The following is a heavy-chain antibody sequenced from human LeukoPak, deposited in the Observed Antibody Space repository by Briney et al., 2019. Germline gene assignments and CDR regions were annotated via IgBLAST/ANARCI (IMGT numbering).Heavy chain of an antibody. CDR3: ARVGYCSGGSCYSDFENWFDP. CDR2: IYPGDSDT. D-gene: IGHD2-15*01. Sequence: GESLKISCKVSGYSFTTYWIGWVRQMPGKGLEWMGIIYPGDSDTTYSPSFQGQVTISADKSISTAYLQWRSLKASDTAMYYCARVGYCSGGSCYSDFENWFDPWSQGTLVTVSS. J-gene: IGHJ5*02. CDR1: GYSFTTYW. V-gene: IGHV5-51*01.